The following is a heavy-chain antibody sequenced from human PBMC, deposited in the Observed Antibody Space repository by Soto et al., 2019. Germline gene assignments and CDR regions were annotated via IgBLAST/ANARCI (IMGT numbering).Heavy chain of an antibody. CDR1: GFNFNKYA. CDR2: ISCCGGTS. CDR3: AKADGEQWLLPHLEN. V-gene: IGHV3-23*01. Sequence: EVQLLESGGHLVRPGESLRLSCAASGFNFNKYAMSWVRQAPGEGLEWVSGISCCGGTSSYADSVKGRFTIARDDSKNTLFLHMNSLRVEDTAEYYCAKADGEQWLLPHLENWGRGTLGTVS. D-gene: IGHD6-19*01. J-gene: IGHJ4*02.